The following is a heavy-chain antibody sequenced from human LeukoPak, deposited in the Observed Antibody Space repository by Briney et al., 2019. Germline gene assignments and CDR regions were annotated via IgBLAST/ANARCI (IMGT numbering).Heavy chain of an antibody. V-gene: IGHV1-69*05. J-gene: IGHJ6*03. Sequence: ASVKVSXKASGGTFSSYAISWVRQAPGQGLEWMGGIIPIFGTANYAQKFQGRVTITTDESTSTAYMELSSLRSEDTAVYYCARVGGNDYYYYMDVWGKGTTVTVSS. D-gene: IGHD4-23*01. CDR1: GGTFSSYA. CDR2: IIPIFGTA. CDR3: ARVGGNDYYYYMDV.